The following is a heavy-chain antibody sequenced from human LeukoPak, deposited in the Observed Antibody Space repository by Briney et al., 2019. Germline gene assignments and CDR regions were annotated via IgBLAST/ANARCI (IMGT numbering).Heavy chain of an antibody. V-gene: IGHV4-61*02. CDR3: ARDPIQSPYYYYYGMDV. Sequence: SETLSLTCTVSGGSISSGSYYWSWIRQPAGKGLEWIGRIYTSGSTNYNPSLKSRVTISVDTSKNQFSLKLSSVTAADTAVYYCARDPIQSPYYYYYGMDVWGQGTTVTVSS. CDR2: IYTSGST. J-gene: IGHJ6*02. CDR1: GGSISSGSYY.